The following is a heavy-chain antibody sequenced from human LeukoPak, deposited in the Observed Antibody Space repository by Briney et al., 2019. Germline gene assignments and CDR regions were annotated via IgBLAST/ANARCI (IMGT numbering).Heavy chain of an antibody. V-gene: IGHV3-15*01. J-gene: IGHJ4*02. CDR1: GFTFSNAW. D-gene: IGHD2-15*01. CDR3: TTGLCSGGSCYRGIGFWY. Sequence: GGSLRLSCAASGFTFSNAWMSWVRQAPGKGLEWVGRIKSKTDGGTTDYAALVKGRFTISRDDSKNTLYLQMNSLKTEDTAVYYCTTGLCSGGSCYRGIGFWYWGQGTLVTVSS. CDR2: IKSKTDGGTT.